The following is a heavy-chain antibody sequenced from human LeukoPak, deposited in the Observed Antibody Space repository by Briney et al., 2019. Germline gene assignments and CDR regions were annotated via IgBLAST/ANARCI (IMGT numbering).Heavy chain of an antibody. J-gene: IGHJ3*01. V-gene: IGHV3-15*07. CDR3: STGGNVFGGGSRCFYF. CDR2: IKSKIDGGAT. D-gene: IGHD3-10*02. Sequence: PGGSLRLSCAASGFTFNNDWMNWVRQAPGKGLEWVGRIKSKIDGGATDYAAPVKGRFTISRDDSKNTLYLKMDSLKNEGTGVYYWSTGGNVFGGGSRCFYFWGQGKMVNVSS. CDR1: GFTFNNDW.